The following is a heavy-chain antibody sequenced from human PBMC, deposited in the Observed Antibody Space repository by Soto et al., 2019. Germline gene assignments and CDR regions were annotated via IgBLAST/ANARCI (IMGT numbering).Heavy chain of an antibody. CDR2: ISNSGSTI. CDR1: GFTFSSYE. D-gene: IGHD1-26*01. V-gene: IGHV3-48*03. CDR3: AGGVMYSGSYQD. J-gene: IGHJ4*02. Sequence: EVQLVESGGALVQPGGSLRLSCAASGFTFSSYEMAWVRQAPGKGLEWLSYISNSGSTIKYADSVKGRFTISRDNAKDSLYLQMNSLRAEDTAMYYCAGGVMYSGSYQDWGQGTLVTVSS.